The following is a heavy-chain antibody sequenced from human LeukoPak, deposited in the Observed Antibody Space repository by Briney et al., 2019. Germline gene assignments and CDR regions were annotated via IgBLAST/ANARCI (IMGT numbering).Heavy chain of an antibody. Sequence: SETLSLTCAVYGGSFSGCYWSWIRQPPGKGLEWIGEINHSGSTNYNPSLKSRVTISVDTSKNQFSLKLSSVTAADTAVYYCARVLPRVTMVRGVIMSSGMDVWGQGTTVTVSS. CDR2: INHSGST. D-gene: IGHD3-10*01. CDR1: GGSFSGCY. V-gene: IGHV4-34*01. CDR3: ARVLPRVTMVRGVIMSSGMDV. J-gene: IGHJ6*02.